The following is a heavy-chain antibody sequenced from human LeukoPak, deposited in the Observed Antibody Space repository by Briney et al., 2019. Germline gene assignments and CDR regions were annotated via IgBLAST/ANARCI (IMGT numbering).Heavy chain of an antibody. CDR2: ISSSSSYI. CDR3: ARDLGYCSGGSCYGTTRDY. D-gene: IGHD2-15*01. J-gene: IGHJ4*02. V-gene: IGHV3-21*01. Sequence: GGSLRLSSAASGFTFSSYSMNWVRQAPGKGLEWVSSISSSSSYIYYADSVKGRFTISRDNAKNSLYLQMNSLRAEDTAVYYCARDLGYCSGGSCYGTTRDYWGQGTLVTVSS. CDR1: GFTFSSYS.